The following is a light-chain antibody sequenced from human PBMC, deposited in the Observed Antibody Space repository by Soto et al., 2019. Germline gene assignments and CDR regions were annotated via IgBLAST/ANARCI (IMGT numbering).Light chain of an antibody. Sequence: QSALTQPPSAYGSPGQSVTISCTGTSSDVGGYNYVSWYQQHPGKAPKLMIYEVSKRRSGVPDRFSGSKSGNTASLTVSGLPAEDEADYYRSSYAGSIYVFGTGTKLTVL. V-gene: IGLV2-8*01. CDR3: SSYAGSIYV. J-gene: IGLJ1*01. CDR2: EVS. CDR1: SSDVGGYNY.